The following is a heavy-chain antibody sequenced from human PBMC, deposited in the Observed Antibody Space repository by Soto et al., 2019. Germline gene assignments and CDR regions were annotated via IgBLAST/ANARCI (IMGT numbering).Heavy chain of an antibody. CDR3: ARSRGGGIHLWFDP. Sequence: GESLKISCKGSGNTFSSYWIAWVRQLPGKGLECMGIIYPDDSDTRYSPSFQGQVTISVDKSITTAYLQWSSLKASDTAMYYCARSRGGGIHLWFDPCRQGPQVPASS. CDR2: IYPDDSDT. V-gene: IGHV5-51*01. CDR1: GNTFSSYW. J-gene: IGHJ5*02. D-gene: IGHD2-15*01.